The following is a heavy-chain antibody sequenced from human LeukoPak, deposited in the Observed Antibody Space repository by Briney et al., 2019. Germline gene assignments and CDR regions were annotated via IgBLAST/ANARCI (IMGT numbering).Heavy chain of an antibody. V-gene: IGHV1-46*01. D-gene: IGHD1-26*01. Sequence: GASVKVSCKASGYSFTSHYMHWVRQAPGQGLEWMGLINPSGSSTLYAQKFQGRVTMTRDMSTTTDYMELSSLRSEDTAVYYCARDFPGATTSVGFDPWGQGTLVTVSS. CDR2: INPSGSST. CDR1: GYSFTSHY. CDR3: ARDFPGATTSVGFDP. J-gene: IGHJ5*02.